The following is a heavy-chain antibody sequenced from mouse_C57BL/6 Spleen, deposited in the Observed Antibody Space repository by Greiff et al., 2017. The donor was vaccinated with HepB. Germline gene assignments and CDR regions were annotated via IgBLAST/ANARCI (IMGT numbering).Heavy chain of an antibody. Sequence: VQLQQPGAELVKPGASVKLSCKASGYTFTSYWMHWVKQRHGQGLEWIGMIHPNSGSTNYNEKFKSKATLTVDKSSSTAYMQLSSLTSEDSAVYYCARGHYYGSIHWYVDVWGTGTTVTVSS. D-gene: IGHD1-1*01. J-gene: IGHJ1*03. CDR1: GYTFTSYW. CDR3: ARGHYYGSIHWYVDV. V-gene: IGHV1-64*01. CDR2: IHPNSGST.